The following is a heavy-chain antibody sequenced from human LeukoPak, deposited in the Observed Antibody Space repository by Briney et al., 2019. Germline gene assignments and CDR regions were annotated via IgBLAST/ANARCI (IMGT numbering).Heavy chain of an antibody. Sequence: PSETLSLTCTVSGGSISSSSYYWGWIRQPPGKGLEWIGSIYYSGSTYYNPSLKSRVTISVDTSKNQFSLKLSSVTAADTAVYYCARGTTLYTSSCDLGYWGQGTLVTVSS. J-gene: IGHJ4*02. CDR1: GGSISSSSYY. V-gene: IGHV4-39*07. CDR2: IYYSGST. D-gene: IGHD6-13*01. CDR3: ARGTTLYTSSCDLGY.